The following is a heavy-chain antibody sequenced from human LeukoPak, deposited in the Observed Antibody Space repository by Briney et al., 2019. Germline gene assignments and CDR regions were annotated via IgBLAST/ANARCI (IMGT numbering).Heavy chain of an antibody. CDR2: INSDGSTT. J-gene: IGHJ4*02. CDR1: GFTFSSYW. V-gene: IGHV3-74*01. D-gene: IGHD3-22*01. Sequence: GGSLRLSCAASGFTFSSYWMHWVRQAPGKGLVWVSRINSDGSTTSYADSVKGRFTISRDNAKNTLYLQMNILRDGDTAVYYCARVSYYDRSGYYSPFDSWGQGALVTVSS. CDR3: ARVSYYDRSGYYSPFDS.